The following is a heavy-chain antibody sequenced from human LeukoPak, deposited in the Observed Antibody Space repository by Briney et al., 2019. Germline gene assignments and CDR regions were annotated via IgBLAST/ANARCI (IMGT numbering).Heavy chain of an antibody. J-gene: IGHJ6*03. Sequence: PGGSLRLSCAASGFTFSSYNMNWVRQAPGKGLEWVSSIYSSSSYIYYADSVKGRFTIPRDNAKNSLYLQMNSLRAEDTAVYYCARRGPKYYMDVWGKGTTVTVSS. CDR2: IYSSSSYI. V-gene: IGHV3-21*01. CDR1: GFTFSSYN. CDR3: ARRGPKYYMDV. D-gene: IGHD3/OR15-3a*01.